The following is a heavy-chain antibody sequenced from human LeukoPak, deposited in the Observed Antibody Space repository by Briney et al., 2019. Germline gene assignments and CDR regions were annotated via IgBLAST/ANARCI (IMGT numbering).Heavy chain of an antibody. CDR2: ISHDGSNK. V-gene: IGHV3-30*18. CDR3: AKDQYGSGSTFDP. D-gene: IGHD3-10*01. CDR1: GVMFSNYG. Sequence: GGSLRLSCAGSGVMFSNYGMNWVSQAPGKGLEWVAVISHDGSNKYYADSVKGGFTISRANSKNTLYLQMNSLRPEDTAVYYCAKDQYGSGSTFDPWGQGTLVTVSS. J-gene: IGHJ5*02.